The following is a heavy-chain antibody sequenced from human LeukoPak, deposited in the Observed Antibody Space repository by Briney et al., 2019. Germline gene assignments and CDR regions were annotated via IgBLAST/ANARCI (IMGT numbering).Heavy chain of an antibody. CDR1: GYTFTAYY. CDR3: ARLYAGSGSPHYFDY. D-gene: IGHD6-19*01. V-gene: IGHV1-2*02. J-gene: IGHJ4*02. CDR2: INPNSGEA. Sequence: GASVKVSCKSSGYTFTAYYLHWVRQAPGQGLEWMGWINPNSGEANYAQRFQGRVTMTYDTSITTAYMELSRLRSDDTAVFFCARLYAGSGSPHYFDYWGQGTLVTVAS.